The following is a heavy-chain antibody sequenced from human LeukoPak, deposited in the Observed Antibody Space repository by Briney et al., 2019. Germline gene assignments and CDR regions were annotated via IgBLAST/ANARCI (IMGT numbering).Heavy chain of an antibody. Sequence: GGSLRLSWAASGFTFSDYWMSWVRQTPGKGLEWVANIKQDGSEEYYVDSMEGRFTVSRDNAKNSLSLQMNSLRADDTAVYYCARNSGWSVDYWGQGALVTVSS. CDR3: ARNSGWSVDY. CDR1: GFTFSDYW. D-gene: IGHD6-19*01. CDR2: IKQDGSEE. J-gene: IGHJ4*02. V-gene: IGHV3-7*01.